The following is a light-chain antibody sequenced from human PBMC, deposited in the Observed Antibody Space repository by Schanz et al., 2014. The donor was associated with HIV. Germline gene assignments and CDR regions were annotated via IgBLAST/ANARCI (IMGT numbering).Light chain of an antibody. CDR3: SSYAGGNILV. Sequence: QSALTQPRSVSGSPGQSVAISCTGTSSDVGGYNYVSWYQQHPGKAPKLMIYDVTKRPSGVPDRFSGSKSGNTASLTISGLQAEDEADYYCSSYAGGNILVFGGGTKLTVL. CDR2: DVT. V-gene: IGLV2-11*01. CDR1: SSDVGGYNY. J-gene: IGLJ3*02.